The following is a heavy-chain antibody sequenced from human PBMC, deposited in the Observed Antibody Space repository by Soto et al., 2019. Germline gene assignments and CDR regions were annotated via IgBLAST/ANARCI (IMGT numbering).Heavy chain of an antibody. CDR2: INPNSGGT. D-gene: IGHD5-12*01. Sequence: ASVKVSCKASGYTFTGYYMHWVRQAPGQGLEWMGWINPNSGGTNYAQKFQGWVTMTRDTSISTAYMELSRLRSDDTAVYYCARGTGYSGYDPWAYYSDYWGQGTLVTVSS. CDR1: GYTFTGYY. J-gene: IGHJ4*02. V-gene: IGHV1-2*04. CDR3: ARGTGYSGYDPWAYYSDY.